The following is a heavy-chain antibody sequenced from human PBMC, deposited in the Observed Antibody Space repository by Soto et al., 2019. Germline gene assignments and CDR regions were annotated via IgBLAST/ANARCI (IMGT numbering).Heavy chain of an antibody. Sequence: ASVKVSCKASGYTFTGYYIHLVRKAPGQGLEWMGWINPNSGGTNYAQKFQGWVTMTRDTSISTAYMELSRLRSDDTAMYYCARGYFDWLSLIDYWGQGTLVTVSS. J-gene: IGHJ4*02. CDR1: GYTFTGYY. D-gene: IGHD3-9*01. V-gene: IGHV1-2*04. CDR2: INPNSGGT. CDR3: ARGYFDWLSLIDY.